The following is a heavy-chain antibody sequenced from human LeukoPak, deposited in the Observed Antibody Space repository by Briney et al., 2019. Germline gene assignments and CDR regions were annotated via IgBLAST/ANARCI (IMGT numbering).Heavy chain of an antibody. Sequence: GGSLRLPCAASGFTFSRYWMHWVRQAPGKGLVWVSRINSDGSTTNYADSVKGRFTVSRDNAKGTLYLQMNSLRAEDTAVYYCARENILTGYPFDYWGQGTLVTVSS. V-gene: IGHV3-74*01. CDR2: INSDGSTT. CDR3: ARENILTGYPFDY. J-gene: IGHJ4*02. CDR1: GFTFSRYW. D-gene: IGHD3-9*01.